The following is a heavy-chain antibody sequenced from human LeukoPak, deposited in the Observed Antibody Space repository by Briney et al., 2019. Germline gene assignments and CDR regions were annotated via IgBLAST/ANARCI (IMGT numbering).Heavy chain of an antibody. D-gene: IGHD4-17*01. V-gene: IGHV3-7*01. CDR2: IKQDGSEK. CDR3: ARGTPMTTVTNYFDY. CDR1: GFTFSSYW. J-gene: IGHJ4*02. Sequence: GGSLRPSCAASGFTFSSYWMSWVRQAPGKGLEWVANIKQDGSEKYYVDSVKGRFTISRDNAKNSLYLQMNSLRAEDTAVYYCARGTPMTTVTNYFDYWGQGTLVTVSS.